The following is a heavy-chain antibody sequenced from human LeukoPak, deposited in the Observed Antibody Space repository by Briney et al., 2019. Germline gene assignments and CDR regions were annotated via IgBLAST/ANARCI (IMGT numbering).Heavy chain of an antibody. CDR3: ARDRTAMVTGYYYYGMDV. CDR2: ISVYNGNT. D-gene: IGHD5-18*01. V-gene: IGHV1-18*01. J-gene: IGHJ6*02. Sequence: ASVKVSCKASGYTLTSYGISWVRQAPGQGLEWMGWISVYNGNTNYAQDLQGRVTMTTDTSTSTAYMELRSLRSDDTAVYYCARDRTAMVTGYYYYGMDVWGQGTTVTVSS. CDR1: GYTLTSYG.